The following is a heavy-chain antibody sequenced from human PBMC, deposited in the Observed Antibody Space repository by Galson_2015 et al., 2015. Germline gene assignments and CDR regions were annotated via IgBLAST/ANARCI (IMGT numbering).Heavy chain of an antibody. J-gene: IGHJ4*02. CDR2: INAGNGNT. CDR1: GYTFTSYA. Sequence: SVKVSCKASGYTFTSYAMHWVRQAPGQRLEWMGWINAGNGNTKYSQKFQGRVTITRDTSASTAYMELSSLRSEDTAVYYCARGHSGRGHDAYYFDYWGQGTLVTVSS. V-gene: IGHV1-3*01. D-gene: IGHD6-19*01. CDR3: ARGHSGRGHDAYYFDY.